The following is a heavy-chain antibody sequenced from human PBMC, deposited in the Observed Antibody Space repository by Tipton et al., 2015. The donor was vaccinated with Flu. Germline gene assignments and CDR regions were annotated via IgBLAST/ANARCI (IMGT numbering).Heavy chain of an antibody. CDR1: GGSFSGYY. CDR3: TRSLRNSSGSPGY. J-gene: IGHJ4*02. CDR2: INHSGST. Sequence: TLSLTCAVYGGSFSGYYWSWIPQPPGKGLEWIGEINHSGSTYYSPSLKSRVTISADTSNNQFSLRLSSVTAADTAMYYCTRSLRNSSGSPGYWGQGTLVTVSS. V-gene: IGHV4-34*01. D-gene: IGHD3-22*01.